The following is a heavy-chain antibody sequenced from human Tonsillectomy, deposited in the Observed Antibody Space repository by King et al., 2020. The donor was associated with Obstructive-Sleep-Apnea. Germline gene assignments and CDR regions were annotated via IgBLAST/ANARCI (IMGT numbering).Heavy chain of an antibody. CDR1: GDTFSGYY. J-gene: IGHJ4*02. CDR2: INPKSGDT. V-gene: IGHV1-2*04. D-gene: IGHD2-21*02. CDR3: ARGVDCGGGDCYSDF. Sequence: QLVQSGAEVKKPGASVKVSCKASGDTFSGYYLHWLRQAPGQGLEWMGWINPKSGDTNYGQKFQGWVTMTRDTSVNTAYMELSRLTSDETAMYYCARGVDCGGGDCYSDFWGQGTLVTVSS.